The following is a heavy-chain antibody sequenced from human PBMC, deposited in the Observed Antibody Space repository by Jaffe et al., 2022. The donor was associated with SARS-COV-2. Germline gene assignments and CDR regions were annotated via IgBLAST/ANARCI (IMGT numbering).Heavy chain of an antibody. Sequence: QVQLVESGGGVVQPGRSLRLSCAASGFTFNNYAMHWVRQAPGKGLEFVANIWHDGSKKYYAESVKGRFTISRDNSENTLFLQMNSLRTEDTAVYYCARDFRYGATWDFADFDHWGQGTLVTVSS. D-gene: IGHD5-18*01. CDR1: GFTFNNYA. CDR2: IWHDGSKK. J-gene: IGHJ4*02. CDR3: ARDFRYGATWDFADFDH. V-gene: IGHV3-33*01.